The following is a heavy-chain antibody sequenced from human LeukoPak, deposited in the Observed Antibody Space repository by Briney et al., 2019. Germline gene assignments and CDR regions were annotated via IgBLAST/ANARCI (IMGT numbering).Heavy chain of an antibody. Sequence: GGSLRLSCVGSGITFSSYWMNWVRQAPGKGLEWVAIIKQDGSETQYVDSVKGRLTISRDNAQNSLYLQINNLRAEDTAVYYCAGGQGYLIELWGQGTLVTVSS. D-gene: IGHD2-15*01. CDR3: AGGQGYLIEL. J-gene: IGHJ4*02. CDR1: GITFSSYW. CDR2: IKQDGSET. V-gene: IGHV3-7*01.